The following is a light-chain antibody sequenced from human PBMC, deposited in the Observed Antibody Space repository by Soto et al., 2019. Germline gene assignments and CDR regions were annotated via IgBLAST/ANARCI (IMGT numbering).Light chain of an antibody. J-gene: IGLJ2*01. CDR2: EVS. V-gene: IGLV2-14*01. CDR1: SSDVGAYNY. Sequence: QSALTQPASVSGSPGQSITISCTGTSSDVGAYNYVSWHQHHPGKAPKLMIYEVSTRPSGVSNRFSGSKSGNTASLTISGLQAEDEAAYYCSSYTSSTTLGVFGGGTKLTVL. CDR3: SSYTSSTTLGV.